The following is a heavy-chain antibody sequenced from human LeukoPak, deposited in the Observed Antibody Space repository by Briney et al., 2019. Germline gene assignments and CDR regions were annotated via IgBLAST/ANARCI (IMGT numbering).Heavy chain of an antibody. CDR1: GASFTFTSHA. D-gene: IGHD3-22*01. J-gene: IGHJ3*02. CDR2: FIPIYGSA. Sequence: SVTVSCKASGASFTFTSHAISWVRQAPGQGLEWMVGFIPIYGSANYAQKFQGRVTIISDEATRTVYMELSRLRPEASAVYYCAGFFYDNSGDAFDIWGQGTMVTVSS. V-gene: IGHV1-69*13. CDR3: AGFFYDNSGDAFDI.